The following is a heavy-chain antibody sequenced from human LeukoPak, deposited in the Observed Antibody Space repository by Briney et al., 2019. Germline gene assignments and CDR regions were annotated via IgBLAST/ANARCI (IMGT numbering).Heavy chain of an antibody. CDR3: ARDQYSSSSGYYYGMDV. J-gene: IGHJ6*02. CDR1: GFTFSSYW. CDR2: IIQDGSEK. D-gene: IGHD6-6*01. V-gene: IGHV3-7*05. Sequence: PGGSLRLSCAASGFTFSSYWMSWVRQAPGKGLEWVANIIQDGSEKYYVDSVKGRFTISRDNAKNSVYLQMNSLRAEDTAVYYCARDQYSSSSGYYYGMDVWGQGTTVTVSS.